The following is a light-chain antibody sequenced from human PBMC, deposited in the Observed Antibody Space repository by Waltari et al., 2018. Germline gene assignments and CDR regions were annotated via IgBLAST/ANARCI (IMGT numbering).Light chain of an antibody. CDR1: EDISGW. CDR3: QQYFDYPWT. Sequence: DHQLTQSPSTLSSSVRDRVTMTWRASEDISGWLAWYQQKPGKAPKLLMFKASNLESGVPSRFSGSESGTEFTLTSTNLQPEDFATYYCQQYFDYPWTFGQGTRVDI. CDR2: KAS. J-gene: IGKJ1*01. V-gene: IGKV1-5*03.